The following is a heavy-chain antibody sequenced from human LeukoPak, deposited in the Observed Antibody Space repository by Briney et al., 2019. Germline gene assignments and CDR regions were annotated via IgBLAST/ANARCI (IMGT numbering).Heavy chain of an antibody. Sequence: GGSLRLSCAASGFTFSSYAMHWVRQAPGKGLEWVAVISYDGSNKYYADSVKGRFTISRDNSKNTLYLQMNSLRAEDTAVYYCARDKVTMVLGEVLDYWGQGTLVTVSS. CDR1: GFTFSSYA. CDR2: ISYDGSNK. CDR3: ARDKVTMVLGEVLDY. J-gene: IGHJ4*02. V-gene: IGHV3-30-3*01. D-gene: IGHD3-10*01.